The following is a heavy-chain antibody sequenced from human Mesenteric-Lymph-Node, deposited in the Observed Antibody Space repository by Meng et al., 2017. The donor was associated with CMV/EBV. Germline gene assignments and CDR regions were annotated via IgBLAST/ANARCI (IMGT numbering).Heavy chain of an antibody. Sequence: ASVKVSCKASGYTFTAYYIHWVRQAPGQGLEWMGWINPNSGGTFYAQRYQGRVTMTRDTSITTAYMELSRLRSDDTAVYYCARDFPRIPNFDDWGLGTLVTVSS. V-gene: IGHV1-2*02. D-gene: IGHD2-15*01. CDR3: ARDFPRIPNFDD. J-gene: IGHJ4*02. CDR2: INPNSGGT. CDR1: GYTFTAYY.